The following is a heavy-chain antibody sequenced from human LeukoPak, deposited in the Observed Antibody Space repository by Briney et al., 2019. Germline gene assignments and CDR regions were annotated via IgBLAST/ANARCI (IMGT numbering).Heavy chain of an antibody. J-gene: IGHJ4*02. CDR1: GYTFTGYY. D-gene: IGHD3-22*01. CDR2: INPNSGGT. CDR3: ATVYHYYYDSSGYYY. V-gene: IGHV1-2*02. Sequence: ASVKVSCKASGYTFTGYYMHWVRQAPGQGLEWMGWINPNSGGTNYAQKFQGRVTMTRDTSISTAYMELSSLRSEDTAVYYCATVYHYYYDSSGYYYWGQGTLVTVSS.